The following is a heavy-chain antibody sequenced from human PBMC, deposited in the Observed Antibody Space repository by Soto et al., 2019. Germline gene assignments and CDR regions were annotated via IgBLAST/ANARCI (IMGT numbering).Heavy chain of an antibody. CDR1: GFTFSSYA. D-gene: IGHD3-16*01. J-gene: IGHJ4*02. V-gene: IGHV3-30*04. CDR3: AREGEGLDY. CDR2: ISDDGRNK. Sequence: QVQLVESGGGVVQPGRSLRLSCAASGFTFSSYAMHWVRQAPGKGLEWVAVISDDGRNKYYADSVKGRFTISRDNSKNTLYLQMNSLRAEDTAVYYCAREGEGLDYWGQGTLVTVSS.